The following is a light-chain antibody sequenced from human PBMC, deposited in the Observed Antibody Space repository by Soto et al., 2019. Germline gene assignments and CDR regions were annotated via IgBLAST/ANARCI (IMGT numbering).Light chain of an antibody. CDR1: QTINNN. CDR2: GTS. Sequence: VMTQAPSTLSVSPGERATLSCRASQTINNNVAWYQLKDGQVPRLLIYGTSTRATGIPARLSGSGSETDLTITISSMKYEDFEVYQCQQYSNWPQTFGHGTKVDIK. J-gene: IGKJ1*01. V-gene: IGKV3-15*01. CDR3: QQYSNWPQT.